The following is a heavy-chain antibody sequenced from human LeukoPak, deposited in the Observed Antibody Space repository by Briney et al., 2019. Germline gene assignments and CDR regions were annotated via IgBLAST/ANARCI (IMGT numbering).Heavy chain of an antibody. CDR2: IIPIFGTA. D-gene: IGHD2-21*02. CDR1: GGTFRSYA. CDR3: ARASYCGGDCYRDFDY. V-gene: IGHV1-69*13. J-gene: IGHJ4*02. Sequence: SVKVSCKASGGTFRSYAISWVRQAPGQGLEWMGGIIPIFGTAHYTQKFQGRVTFTADESTSTAYMELSSLKSEDTAVYCCARASYCGGDCYRDFDYWGQGTLVTVSS.